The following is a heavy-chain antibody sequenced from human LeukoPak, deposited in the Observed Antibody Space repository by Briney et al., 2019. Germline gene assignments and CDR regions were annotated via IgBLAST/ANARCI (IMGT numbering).Heavy chain of an antibody. J-gene: IGHJ4*02. V-gene: IGHV3-53*01. CDR3: AGDASGSRPNY. D-gene: IGHD3-10*01. Sequence: GGSLRLSCAASGFTVSSDYMTWVRQAPGKGLEWVSSIDGTGSTNYADSVRGRFTISRDNSKNTLYLQMNSLRAEDTAIYYCAGDASGSRPNYWGQGTLVTVTS. CDR2: IDGTGST. CDR1: GFTVSSDY.